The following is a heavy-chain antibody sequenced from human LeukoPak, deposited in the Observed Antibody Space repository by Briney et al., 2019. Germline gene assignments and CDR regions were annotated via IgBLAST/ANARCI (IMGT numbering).Heavy chain of an antibody. D-gene: IGHD3-9*01. CDR3: ARDAGYDILADYPNWSDP. CDR2: LYSCGRT. Sequence: PGGSLRLSSGASGFTVSSNYMSWVRQAPGKGLEWGLVLYSCGRTYNADSVKGRFTISRDNSKNTLYLQMNSLGAEDTAVYYCARDAGYDILADYPNWSDPWGQGTLVTVSS. V-gene: IGHV3-66*01. J-gene: IGHJ5*02. CDR1: GFTVSSNY.